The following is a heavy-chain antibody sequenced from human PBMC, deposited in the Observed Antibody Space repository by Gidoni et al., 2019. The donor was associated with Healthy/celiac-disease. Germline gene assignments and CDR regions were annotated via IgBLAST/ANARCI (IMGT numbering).Heavy chain of an antibody. Sequence: QVHLVQSGAEAKKPGSSVKVSCQASGRHFSSYAISWVRQAPGQGLEGMGGIIPIFGTANYAQKFQGRVTITADESTSTAYMELSSLRSEDTAVYYCARVTALSLRLGELSPGGQGTLVTVSS. CDR3: ARVTALSLRLGELSP. CDR1: GRHFSSYA. V-gene: IGHV1-69*01. J-gene: IGHJ5*02. D-gene: IGHD3-16*02. CDR2: IIPIFGTA.